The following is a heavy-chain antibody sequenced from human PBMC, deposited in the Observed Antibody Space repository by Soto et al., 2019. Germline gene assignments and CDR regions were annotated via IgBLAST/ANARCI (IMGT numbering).Heavy chain of an antibody. V-gene: IGHV3-23*01. CDR2: ISGSGGST. J-gene: IGHJ4*02. CDR1: GFTFSSYA. D-gene: IGHD3-22*01. CDR3: AKDLRYYYDSSGYLSGLFDY. Sequence: GRPMRLSWAASGFTFSSYAMSWVSQAPGKGLEWVSAISGSGGSTYYADSVKGRFTISRDNSKNTLYLQMNSLRAEDTAVYYCAKDLRYYYDSSGYLSGLFDYWGQGTLVTVSS.